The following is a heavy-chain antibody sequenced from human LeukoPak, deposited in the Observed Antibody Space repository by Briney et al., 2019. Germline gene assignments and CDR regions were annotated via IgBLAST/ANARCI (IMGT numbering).Heavy chain of an antibody. CDR3: ARRLPMGAFDI. J-gene: IGHJ3*02. CDR2: IYYSGST. CDR1: GGSISSYY. Sequence: SETLSLTCTVSGGSISSYYWSWIRQPPGKGLEWIGYIYYSGSTNYNPSLKSRVTISVDTSKNQFSLKLSSVTAADTAVYYCARRLPMGAFDIWGQGTMVTVSS. D-gene: IGHD3-10*01. V-gene: IGHV4-59*08.